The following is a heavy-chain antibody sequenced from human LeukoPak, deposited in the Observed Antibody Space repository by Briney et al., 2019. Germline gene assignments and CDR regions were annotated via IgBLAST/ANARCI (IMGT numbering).Heavy chain of an antibody. CDR3: ATNYDFWSGYYTGSPNFDYYGMDV. J-gene: IGHJ6*02. V-gene: IGHV3-23*01. Sequence: GGSLRLSCAASGFTFSSYAMSWVRQAPGKGLEWVSAISGSGGSTYYADSVKGRFTISRDNSKNTLYLQMNSLTAEDTAVYYCATNYDFWSGYYTGSPNFDYYGMDVWGQGTTVTVSS. D-gene: IGHD3-3*01. CDR1: GFTFSSYA. CDR2: ISGSGGST.